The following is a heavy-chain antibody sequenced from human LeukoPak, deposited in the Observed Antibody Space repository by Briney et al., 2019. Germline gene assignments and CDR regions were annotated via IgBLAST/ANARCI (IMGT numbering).Heavy chain of an antibody. CDR2: IKSKTDGGTT. Sequence: GGSLRLSCAASGFTFSKAWMSWVRQAPGKGLEWVGRIKSKTDGGTTDYAAPVKGRFTISRDDSKNTLYLQMDSLKTEDTAIYYCVITYYYDSSGRPRSPWPPGQHWGQGTLVTVSS. J-gene: IGHJ1*01. CDR3: VITYYYDSSGRPRSPWPPGQH. CDR1: GFTFSKAW. V-gene: IGHV3-15*01. D-gene: IGHD3-22*01.